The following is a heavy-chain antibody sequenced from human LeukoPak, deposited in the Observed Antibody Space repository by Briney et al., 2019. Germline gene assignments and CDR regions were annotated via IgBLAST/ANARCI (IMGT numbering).Heavy chain of an antibody. D-gene: IGHD3-22*01. CDR2: VHLDGRT. CDR3: ASPGGIGYYDMRVAFDI. J-gene: IGHJ3*02. CDR1: GGSVTSTNW. V-gene: IGHV4-4*02. Sequence: SETLSLTCGVSGGSVTSTNWWTWVRQPPGKGLEWIGEVHLDGRTNYNPSLKSRLTMSVDLSENHVSLKLTSVTAADTAVYYCASPGGIGYYDMRVAFDIWGQGTMVTVSS.